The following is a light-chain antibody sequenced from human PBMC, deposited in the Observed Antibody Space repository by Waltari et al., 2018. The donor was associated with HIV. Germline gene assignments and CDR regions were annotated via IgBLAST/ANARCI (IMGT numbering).Light chain of an antibody. J-gene: IGKJ3*01. V-gene: IGKV4-1*01. CDR1: QSVLYSSNNKNF. Sequence: DIVLTQSPDSLAVSLGERATINCKSSQSVLYSSNNKNFLAWYQQKTGQPPKLLVYWASSREFGVPDRFSGSGSGTDFTLTISSLQAEDVAVYYCQQYYTTPRTFGPGTTVDIK. CDR2: WAS. CDR3: QQYYTTPRT.